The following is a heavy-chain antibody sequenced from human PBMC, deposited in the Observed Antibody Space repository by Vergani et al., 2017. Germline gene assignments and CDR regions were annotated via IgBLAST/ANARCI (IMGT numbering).Heavy chain of an antibody. V-gene: IGHV1-69*06. CDR3: ARGALGNYYDSSGISDY. CDR2: IIPIFGTA. Sequence: QVQLVQSGAEVKKPGSSVKVSCKASGGTFSSYAISWVRQAPGQGLEWMGRIIPIFGTANYAQKFQGRVTMTRDTSISTAYMELSRLRSDDTAVYYCARGALGNYYDSSGISDYWGQGTLVTVSS. J-gene: IGHJ4*02. CDR1: GGTFSSYA. D-gene: IGHD3-22*01.